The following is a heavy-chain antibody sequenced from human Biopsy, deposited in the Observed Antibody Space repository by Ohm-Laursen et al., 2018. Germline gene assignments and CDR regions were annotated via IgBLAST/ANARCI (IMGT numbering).Heavy chain of an antibody. CDR3: ARTPLWDGGGYDSPHFDS. D-gene: IGHD3-22*01. V-gene: IGHV4-31*03. CDR2: VFDSGST. Sequence: SETLSLTCSVSGGSMSSGAYNWNWVRQHPGKGLEWIGYVFDSGSTYYSPSLEGRLTISIGTPKNQFSLKLTSVTAADTAVYYCARTPLWDGGGYDSPHFDSWGQGTLVIVSS. CDR1: GGSMSSGAYN. J-gene: IGHJ5*01.